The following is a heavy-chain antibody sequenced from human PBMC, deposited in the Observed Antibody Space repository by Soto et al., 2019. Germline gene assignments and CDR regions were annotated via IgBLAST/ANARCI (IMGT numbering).Heavy chain of an antibody. V-gene: IGHV1-2*02. J-gene: IGHJ5*02. CDR3: ARGARRSTRPASGWSDP. Sequence: GASVKVSCKASGYNFIGYYINWVRQAPGQGLEWMGWINPNSAGTNYAQKFQGRVTMTRDTSIYTAYMELSRLGSDDTAVYFCARGARRSTRPASGWSDPCDQGTLVTVSS. CDR2: INPNSAGT. D-gene: IGHD6-6*01. CDR1: GYNFIGYY.